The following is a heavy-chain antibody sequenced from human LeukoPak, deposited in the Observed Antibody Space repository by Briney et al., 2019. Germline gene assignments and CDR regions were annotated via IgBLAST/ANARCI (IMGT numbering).Heavy chain of an antibody. D-gene: IGHD1-1*01. CDR2: IRYDGSDK. J-gene: IGHJ3*02. Sequence: PGGSLRLSCAASGFTLSNFNMHWVRQAPGKGLEWVAFIRYDGSDKSYADSVKGRFTISRDTSKNTLFLQLNSLRPEDTAVYYCAKPTGTDAFDIWGQGTMATVSS. V-gene: IGHV3-30*02. CDR3: AKPTGTDAFDI. CDR1: GFTLSNFN.